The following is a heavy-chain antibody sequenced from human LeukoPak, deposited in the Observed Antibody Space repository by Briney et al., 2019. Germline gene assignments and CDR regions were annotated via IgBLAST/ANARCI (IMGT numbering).Heavy chain of an antibody. CDR1: GFTVSSNY. CDR2: IYSGGST. Sequence: GGSLRLSCAASGFTVSSNYMNWVRQAPGKGLEWVSVIYSGGSTYYADSVKGRFTISRDNSKNTLYLQMNSLRGEDTAVYYCARGASSSAKTFDYWGQGTLVTVSS. V-gene: IGHV3-53*01. CDR3: ARGASSSAKTFDY. D-gene: IGHD6-13*01. J-gene: IGHJ4*02.